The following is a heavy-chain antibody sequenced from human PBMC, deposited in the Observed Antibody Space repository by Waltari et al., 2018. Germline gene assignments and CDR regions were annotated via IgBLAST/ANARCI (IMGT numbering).Heavy chain of an antibody. Sequence: QVQLLQSGAEVKKPGASVKVSCKASGYTFTSYYMNWVRQAPGKGLEWMGIINPSGGSTNYAQKFQGRVTMTRDTSTSTVYMELSSLRSEDMAVYYCARGGTGRFSYGRLDSWGQGTLITVSS. D-gene: IGHD5-18*01. J-gene: IGHJ4*02. V-gene: IGHV1-46*01. CDR3: ARGGTGRFSYGRLDS. CDR2: INPSGGST. CDR1: GYTFTSYY.